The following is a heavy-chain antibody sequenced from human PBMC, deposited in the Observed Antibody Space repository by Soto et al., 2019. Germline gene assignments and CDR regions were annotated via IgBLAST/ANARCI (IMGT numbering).Heavy chain of an antibody. CDR2: IIPIFGTA. CDR1: GGTFSSYA. J-gene: IGHJ5*02. V-gene: IGHV1-69*01. CDR3: ARDRGYSSSWYSAGNWFDP. Sequence: QVQLVQSGAEVKKPGSSVKVSCKASGGTFSSYAISWVRQAPGQGLEWMGGIIPIFGTANYAQKFQGRVTITADESTSTAYMELSSLRSEDTAVYYCARDRGYSSSWYSAGNWFDPWGQGTLVTVSS. D-gene: IGHD6-13*01.